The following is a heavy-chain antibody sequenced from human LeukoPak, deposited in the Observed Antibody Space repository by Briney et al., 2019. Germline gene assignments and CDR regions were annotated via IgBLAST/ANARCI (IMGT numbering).Heavy chain of an antibody. J-gene: IGHJ3*02. Sequence: ASVKVSCKASGYTFTSYGISWVRQAPGQGLEWMGWISAYNGNTNYAQKLQGRVTMTEDTSTDTAYMELSSLRSEDTAVYYCATDWGGPRGLRFDAFDIWGQGTMVTVSS. CDR1: GYTFTSYG. V-gene: IGHV1-18*01. D-gene: IGHD3-16*01. CDR2: ISAYNGNT. CDR3: ATDWGGPRGLRFDAFDI.